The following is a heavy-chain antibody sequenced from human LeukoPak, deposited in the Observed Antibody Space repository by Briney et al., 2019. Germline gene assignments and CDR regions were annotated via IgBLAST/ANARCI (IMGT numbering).Heavy chain of an antibody. D-gene: IGHD3-22*01. CDR3: ARDFTGSYFFFHP. V-gene: IGHV4-4*07. Sequence: PSETLSLTCTVSGGSISSYYWSWIRQPAGKGLEWIGRIYTSGSTNYNPSLKSRVTMSVDTSKNQFPLQLSSVAAADTAVYYCARDFTGSYFFFHPWGQGTLVTVSS. CDR1: GGSISSYY. J-gene: IGHJ5*02. CDR2: IYTSGST.